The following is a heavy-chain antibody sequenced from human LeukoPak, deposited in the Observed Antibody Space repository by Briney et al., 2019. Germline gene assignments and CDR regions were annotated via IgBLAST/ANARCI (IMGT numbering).Heavy chain of an antibody. D-gene: IGHD6-6*01. CDR3: ARAATYSSSSYYSDY. J-gene: IGHJ4*02. CDR2: ISRSSSYT. V-gene: IGHV3-21*05. CDR1: GFTFSSYS. Sequence: GGSLRLSCAASGFTFSSYSMNWVRQAPGKGLECVSYISRSSSYTNYADSVKGRFTISRDNAKNSLYLQMNSLRAEDTAVYYCARAATYSSSSYYSDYWGQGTLVTVSS.